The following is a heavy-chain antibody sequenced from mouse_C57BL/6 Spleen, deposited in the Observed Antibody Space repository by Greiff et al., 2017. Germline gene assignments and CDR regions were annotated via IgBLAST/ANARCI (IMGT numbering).Heavy chain of an antibody. CDR3: TGDRDTTVLDY. Sequence: EVQGVESGEGLVKPGGSLKLSCAASGFTFSSYAMSWVRQTPAQRLEWVAYISSGGDYIYYADTVQGRFTITRDNTRNTLYLQRSSLKSKDKAVYYCTGDRDTTVLDYWGQGTTLTVAS. D-gene: IGHD1-1*01. CDR2: ISSGGDYI. J-gene: IGHJ2*01. V-gene: IGHV5-9-1*02. CDR1: GFTFSSYA.